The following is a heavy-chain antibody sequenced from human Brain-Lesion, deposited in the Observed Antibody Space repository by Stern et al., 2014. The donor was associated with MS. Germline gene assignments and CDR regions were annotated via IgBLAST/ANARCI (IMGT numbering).Heavy chain of an antibody. J-gene: IGHJ4*02. V-gene: IGHV1-24*01. Sequence: QAQLVESGAEVKKPGASVKVSCKVSGYTLTEFSMHWVRQAPRKGLEWVGGFDPDDGETIYAQKFQGRVTMTEDTSTDTAYMELSSLRSEDTAVYYCATLSPGAGGNYYRHFDYWGQGTLVTVSP. CDR2: FDPDDGET. CDR1: GYTLTEFS. D-gene: IGHD1-26*01. CDR3: ATLSPGAGGNYYRHFDY.